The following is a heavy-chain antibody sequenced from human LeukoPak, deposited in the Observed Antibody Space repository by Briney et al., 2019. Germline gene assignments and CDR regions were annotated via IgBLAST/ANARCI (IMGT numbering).Heavy chain of an antibody. D-gene: IGHD6-13*01. J-gene: IGHJ5*02. CDR1: GFTFSSHG. CDR2: ISGSGGNT. V-gene: IGHV3-23*01. CDR3: AKDSSWYPSWFDP. Sequence: GGSLRLSCAASGFTFSSHGMNWVRQAPGKGLEWVSGISGSGGNTYYADSVKGRFTISRDNSKNTLYLQMNSLRAEDTAVYYCAKDSSWYPSWFDPWGQGALVTVSS.